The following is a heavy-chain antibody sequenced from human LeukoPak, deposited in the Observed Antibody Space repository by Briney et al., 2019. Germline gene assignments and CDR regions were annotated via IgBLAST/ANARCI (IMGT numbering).Heavy chain of an antibody. CDR3: AKGASGNYYIYFDY. CDR2: ISGSDGST. CDR1: GFTFSTYA. Sequence: GGSLRLSCAASGFTFSTYAMNWVRQSPGKGLEWVSSISGSDGSTYYADSVKGRFTISRDNSKHTLYLQVNSLRAEDTAIYYCAKGASGNYYIYFDYWGQGTLVTVSS. D-gene: IGHD1-26*01. J-gene: IGHJ4*02. V-gene: IGHV3-23*01.